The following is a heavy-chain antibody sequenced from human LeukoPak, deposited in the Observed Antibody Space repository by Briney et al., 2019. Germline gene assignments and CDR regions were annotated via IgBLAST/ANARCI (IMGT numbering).Heavy chain of an antibody. CDR3: VASYATSSGIDH. Sequence: PSETLSLTCTVSGGSISPYYWSWIRQPPGKELEWNGYISYSGSTNYNPSLKSRVAISVDTSKWQVFLRLNSVTAADTALYYCVASYATSSGIDHWGQGTLVTVSS. D-gene: IGHD2/OR15-2a*01. V-gene: IGHV4-59*08. CDR2: ISYSGST. CDR1: GGSISPYY. J-gene: IGHJ4*02.